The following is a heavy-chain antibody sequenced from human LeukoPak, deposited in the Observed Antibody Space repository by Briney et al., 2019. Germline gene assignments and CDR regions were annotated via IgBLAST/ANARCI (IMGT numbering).Heavy chain of an antibody. Sequence: GGSLRLSCAASGFTFSSYNMNWVRQAPGKGLEWVSSISTSSSYIYYADSVKGRFTISRDNARNSLYLQMNSLRAEDTAVYYCVRDSPYSSGWYRFFDLWGRGTLVTVTS. CDR1: GFTFSSYN. CDR3: VRDSPYSSGWYRFFDL. D-gene: IGHD6-19*01. J-gene: IGHJ2*01. V-gene: IGHV3-21*04. CDR2: ISTSSSYI.